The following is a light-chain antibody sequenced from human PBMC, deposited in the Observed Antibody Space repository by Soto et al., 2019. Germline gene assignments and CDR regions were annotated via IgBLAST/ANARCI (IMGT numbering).Light chain of an antibody. CDR2: DAS. V-gene: IGKV1-33*01. J-gene: IGKJ4*01. Sequence: DIQMTQSPSSLSASVGDRVTITCQASQDISDYLNWYQQKPGKAPKLLIYDASNLETGVPSRFSGSGSGTDFTFTISSLQPEDIATYYCQQYDKHLPLTFGGGTKVEIK. CDR1: QDISDY. CDR3: QQYDKHLPLT.